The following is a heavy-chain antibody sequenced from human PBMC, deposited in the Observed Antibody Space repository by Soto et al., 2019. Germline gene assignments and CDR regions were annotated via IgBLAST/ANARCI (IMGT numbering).Heavy chain of an antibody. V-gene: IGHV4-34*01. J-gene: IGHJ4*02. CDR2: INHSGST. CDR1: GGSFSGYY. CDR3: ARGRITIFGVVISKHDTFDY. D-gene: IGHD3-3*01. Sequence: SQTRSLTCAVCGGSFSGYYWSWIRQPPGKGLEWIGEINHSGSTNYNPSLKSRVTISVDTSKNQFSLKLSSVTAADTAVYYCARGRITIFGVVISKHDTFDYWGQGTLVTVSS.